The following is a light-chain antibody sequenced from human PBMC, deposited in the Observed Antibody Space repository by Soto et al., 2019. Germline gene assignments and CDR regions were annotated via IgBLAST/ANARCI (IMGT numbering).Light chain of an antibody. V-gene: IGLV2-14*01. CDR1: SSDVGRFNY. CDR2: GVT. J-gene: IGLJ1*01. CDR3: SSYTDRNTYL. Sequence: QSVLTQPASVSGSPGQSITISCTGTSSDVGRFNYVSWYQQHPGKAPKLIIYGVTSRPSAVSNRFSGSKSANTASLTISWLQNEDEADYHCSSYTDRNTYLFGTGTKVTVL.